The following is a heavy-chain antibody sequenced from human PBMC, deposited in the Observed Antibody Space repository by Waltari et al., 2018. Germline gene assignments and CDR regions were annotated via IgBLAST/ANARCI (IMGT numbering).Heavy chain of an antibody. Sequence: QVQLQESGPGLVKPSETLSLTCAVSGYSISSGYYWGWIRQPPGKGLEWIGSSYHSGSTYYYPSLTSRVTISVDTSKNQFSLKLSSVTAADTAVYYCAKTYSSSWYNWFDPWGQGTLVTVSS. CDR2: SYHSGST. CDR1: GYSISSGYY. D-gene: IGHD6-13*01. CDR3: AKTYSSSWYNWFDP. V-gene: IGHV4-38-2*01. J-gene: IGHJ5*02.